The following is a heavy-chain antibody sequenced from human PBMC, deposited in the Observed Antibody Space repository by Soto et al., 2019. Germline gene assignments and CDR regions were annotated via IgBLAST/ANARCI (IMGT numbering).Heavy chain of an antibody. CDR2: IMGSGGRT. CDR1: GFSFSSFP. Sequence: EVQLLESGGGLVQPGGSLRLSCAASGFSFSSFPMSWVRQAPGKGLESVSVIMGSGGRTYYADSVQGRFTISRNDSKSTVFLQMTSLRVYDTATYYCVKVGANWYFDYRGQGTLVTVTS. J-gene: IGHJ4*02. D-gene: IGHD1-1*01. CDR3: VKVGANWYFDY. V-gene: IGHV3-23*01.